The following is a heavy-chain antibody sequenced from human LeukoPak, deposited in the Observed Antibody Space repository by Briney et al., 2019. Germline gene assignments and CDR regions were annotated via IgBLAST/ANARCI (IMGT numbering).Heavy chain of an antibody. CDR3: ERDFPGGTVF. Sequence: GGSLTLSCAGSGFTFSSYIINWVRQAPGQGLEWVSFINSGSSDIYYAHTVQGRFTISRDTAKNSLNLHLNSLTDEDTAVYYCERDFPGGTVFWGQGTVVTVSS. V-gene: IGHV3-48*02. J-gene: IGHJ4*02. CDR2: INSGSSDI. D-gene: IGHD2-15*01. CDR1: GFTFSSYI.